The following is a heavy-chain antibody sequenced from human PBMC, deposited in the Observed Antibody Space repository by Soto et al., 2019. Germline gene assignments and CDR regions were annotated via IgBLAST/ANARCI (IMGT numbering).Heavy chain of an antibody. V-gene: IGHV1-18*01. CDR1: GYTFTSYG. CDR2: ISAYNGNT. J-gene: IGHJ6*03. Sequence: ASVKVSCKASGYTFTSYGISWVRQAPGQGLEWMGWISAYNGNTNYAQKLQGRVTMTTDTSTSTAYMELRSLRSDDTAVYYCARGYCSSTSCYEGYYYYYMDVWAKGPRSPSP. D-gene: IGHD2-2*01. CDR3: ARGYCSSTSCYEGYYYYYMDV.